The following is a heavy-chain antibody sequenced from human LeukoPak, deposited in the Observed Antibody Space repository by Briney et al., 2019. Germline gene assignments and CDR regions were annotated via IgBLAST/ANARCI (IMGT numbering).Heavy chain of an antibody. CDR2: INHSGST. J-gene: IGHJ4*02. CDR1: GGSFSGYY. Sequence: PSETLSLTCAVYGGSFSGYYWSWIRQPPGKGLEWIGEINHSGSTNYNPSLKSRVTISVDTSKNQFSLKLSPVTAADTAVYYCARGNSSSWYYFDYWGQGTLVTVSS. D-gene: IGHD6-13*01. CDR3: ARGNSSSWYYFDY. V-gene: IGHV4-34*01.